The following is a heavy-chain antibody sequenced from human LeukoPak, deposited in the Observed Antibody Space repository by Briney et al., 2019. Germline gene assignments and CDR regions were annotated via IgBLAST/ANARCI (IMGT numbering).Heavy chain of an antibody. Sequence: SETLSLTCAVYGGSFSGCYWSWIRQPPGKGLEWIGEINHSGSTNYNPSLKSRVTISVDTSKNQFSLKLSSVTAADTAVYYCARGGRITMVRGGHPYYFDYWGQGTLVTVSS. CDR1: GGSFSGCY. CDR3: ARGGRITMVRGGHPYYFDY. D-gene: IGHD3-10*01. CDR2: INHSGST. V-gene: IGHV4-34*01. J-gene: IGHJ4*02.